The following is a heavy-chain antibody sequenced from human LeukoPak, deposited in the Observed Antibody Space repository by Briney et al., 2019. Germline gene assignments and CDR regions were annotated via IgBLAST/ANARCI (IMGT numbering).Heavy chain of an antibody. D-gene: IGHD3-16*01. CDR1: GGSFSDYY. J-gene: IGHJ4*02. CDR2: INHSGST. Sequence: SETLSLTCAVYGGSFSDYYWSWIRQPPRKGLEWIGEINHSGSTNYNPSLKSRVTMSVDTSKNQFSLKLSSVTAVDTAVYYCARTWGSSPYYFDYWGQGNLVTVSS. CDR3: ARTWGSSPYYFDY. V-gene: IGHV4-34*01.